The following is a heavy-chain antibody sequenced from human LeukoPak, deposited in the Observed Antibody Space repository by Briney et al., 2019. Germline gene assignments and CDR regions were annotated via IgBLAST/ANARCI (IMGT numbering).Heavy chain of an antibody. CDR3: ARTRYYYGSGSSDY. Sequence: SETLSLTCAVYGGSLSGNYWSWLRQPPGKGLEWIGEINHSGSTNYNPSLKSRVTISVDTSKNQFSLKLSSVTAADTAVYYCARTRYYYGSGSSDYWGQGTLVTVSS. D-gene: IGHD3-10*01. CDR2: INHSGST. J-gene: IGHJ4*02. V-gene: IGHV4-34*01. CDR1: GGSLSGNY.